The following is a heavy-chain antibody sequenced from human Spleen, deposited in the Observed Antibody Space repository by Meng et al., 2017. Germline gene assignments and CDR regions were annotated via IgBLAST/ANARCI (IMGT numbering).Heavy chain of an antibody. D-gene: IGHD7-27*01. Sequence: SETLSLTCAVYGGSFSGYYWSWIRQPPGKGLEWIGEINHSGSTNYNPSLKSRVTISVDTSKNQFSLKLSSVTAADTAVYYCARTGWGRLYGRYFDLWGRGTLVTVSS. J-gene: IGHJ2*01. V-gene: IGHV4-34*01. CDR3: ARTGWGRLYGRYFDL. CDR1: GGSFSGYY. CDR2: INHSGST.